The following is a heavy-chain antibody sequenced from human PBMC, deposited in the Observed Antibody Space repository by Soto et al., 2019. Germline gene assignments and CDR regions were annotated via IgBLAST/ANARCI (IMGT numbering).Heavy chain of an antibody. CDR1: GFTFSSYE. J-gene: IGHJ4*02. D-gene: IGHD6-13*01. Sequence: GSLRLSCAASGFTFSSYEMNWVRQAPGKGLEWVSYISSSGSTIYYADSVKGRFTISRDNAKNSLYLQMNSLRAEDTAVYYCARAAAGTQVGYWGQGTLVTVSS. CDR3: ARAAAGTQVGY. CDR2: ISSSGSTI. V-gene: IGHV3-48*03.